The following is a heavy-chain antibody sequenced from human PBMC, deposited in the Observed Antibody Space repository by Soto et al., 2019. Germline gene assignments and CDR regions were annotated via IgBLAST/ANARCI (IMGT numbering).Heavy chain of an antibody. CDR2: ISATGGGT. V-gene: IGHV3-23*01. CDR1: GFTFSAHT. CDR3: AKDRRAGGNSAFYFDF. D-gene: IGHD3-16*01. Sequence: LRLSCAASGFTFSAHTMTWVRQAPGKGLEWVSLISATGGGTYYADSVKGRFTISRDNSHNTLYLQVHSLTAEDTAVYYCAKDRRAGGNSAFYFDFWGQGAQVTVSS. J-gene: IGHJ4*02.